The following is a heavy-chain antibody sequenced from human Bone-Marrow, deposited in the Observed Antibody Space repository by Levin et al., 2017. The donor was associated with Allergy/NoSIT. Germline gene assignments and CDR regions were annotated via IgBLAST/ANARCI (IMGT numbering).Heavy chain of an antibody. V-gene: IGHV4-61*01. CDR3: PWYTWNYARYFDY. CDR1: GGSVISDNYY. D-gene: IGHD1-7*01. Sequence: PGGSLRLSCTVSGGSVISDNYYWSWIRQPPGKGLEWIGYIHYTRSVTYNPSLRGRATISVDTSKNQFSLRLSSVTAADTAVYYCPWYTWNYARYFDYWGRGSLVTVSS. J-gene: IGHJ4*02. CDR2: IHYTRSV.